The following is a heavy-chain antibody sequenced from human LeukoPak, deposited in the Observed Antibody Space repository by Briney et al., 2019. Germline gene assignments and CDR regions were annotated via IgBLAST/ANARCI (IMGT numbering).Heavy chain of an antibody. CDR2: ISYDGSNK. CDR1: GFTFSSYA. J-gene: IGHJ4*02. CDR3: ARDFGDSSGPDY. D-gene: IGHD3-22*01. Sequence: GGSLRLSCAASGFTFSSYAMHWVRQAPGKGLEWVAVISYDGSNKYYADSVKGRFTISRDNSKNTLYLQMNSLRAEDTAVYYCARDFGDSSGPDYRGQGTLVTVTS. V-gene: IGHV3-30-3*01.